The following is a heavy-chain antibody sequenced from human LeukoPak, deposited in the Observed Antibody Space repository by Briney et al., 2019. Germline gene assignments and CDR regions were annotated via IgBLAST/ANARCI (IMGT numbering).Heavy chain of an antibody. CDR1: GFTFSNAW. CDR3: TTDHIGWFSDN. Sequence: GGSLRLSCAASGFTFSNAWMSWVRQAPEKGLEWVGRIKSEIDGGTTDYAAPVKGRFTVSRDDSKNTLYLQMNSLKTEDTALYYCTTDHIGWFSDNWGQGTLVTVSS. CDR2: IKSEIDGGTT. D-gene: IGHD6-19*01. V-gene: IGHV3-15*01. J-gene: IGHJ4*02.